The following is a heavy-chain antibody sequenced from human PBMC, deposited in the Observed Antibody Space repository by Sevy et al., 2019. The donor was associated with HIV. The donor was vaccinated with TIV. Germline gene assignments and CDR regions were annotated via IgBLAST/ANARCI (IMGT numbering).Heavy chain of an antibody. Sequence: GGSLRLSCTASGFTFSNAWMSWVRQVPGKGLEWIGRIKNRSDGGTRDHGAPGKGRFTISRDDSKNTLFLHMNSLRTDDTALYYCTTEYPSGPFDFWGQGALVTVSS. CDR1: GFTFSNAW. J-gene: IGHJ4*02. V-gene: IGHV3-15*01. CDR2: IKNRSDGGTR. CDR3: TTEYPSGPFDF.